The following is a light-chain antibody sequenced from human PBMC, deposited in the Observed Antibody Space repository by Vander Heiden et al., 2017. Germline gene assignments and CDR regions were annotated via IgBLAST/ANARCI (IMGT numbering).Light chain of an antibody. CDR1: QSLTSTY. J-gene: IGKJ5*01. CDR3: QCYRSSSIT. CDR2: GAS. V-gene: IGKV3-20*01. Sequence: EVVLTQSPGTLSLSQGERAALSCRASQSLTSTYLSWFQQKPGQAPRLLIYGASTRATGIPDRFSGSGSGTDFTLTISRLEPEDFAVYYCQCYRSSSITFGQGTRLEIK.